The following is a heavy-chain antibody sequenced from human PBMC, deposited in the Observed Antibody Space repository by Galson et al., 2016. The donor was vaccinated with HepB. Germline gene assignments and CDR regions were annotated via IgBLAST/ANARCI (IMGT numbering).Heavy chain of an antibody. CDR3: TRGGVRGARHFDY. D-gene: IGHD3-10*01. J-gene: IGHJ4*02. Sequence: SLRLSCAVSGFTFSSYWMYWVRHAPGKGLVWVSRINNDGSSTDYADSVTGRFTISRDNAKNTLYLQMSSLRAEDTALYYCTRGGVRGARHFDYWGQGTRVTVSS. CDR2: INNDGSST. V-gene: IGHV3-74*01. CDR1: GFTFSSYW.